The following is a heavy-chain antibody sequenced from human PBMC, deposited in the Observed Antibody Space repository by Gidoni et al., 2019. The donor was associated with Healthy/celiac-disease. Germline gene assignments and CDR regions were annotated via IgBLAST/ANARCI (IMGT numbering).Heavy chain of an antibody. CDR3: ARDVRHCSSTSCYDYYYYMDV. J-gene: IGHJ6*03. V-gene: IGHV3-33*01. D-gene: IGHD2-2*01. CDR1: GFPFSSYG. CDR2: IWYDGSNK. Sequence: QVQLVESGGGVVQPGGSLRLSCAASGFPFSSYGMHWVRQAPGKGLEWVAVIWYDGSNKYYADSVKGRFTISRDNSKNTLYLQMNSLRAEDTAVYYCARDVRHCSSTSCYDYYYYMDVWGKGTTVTVSS.